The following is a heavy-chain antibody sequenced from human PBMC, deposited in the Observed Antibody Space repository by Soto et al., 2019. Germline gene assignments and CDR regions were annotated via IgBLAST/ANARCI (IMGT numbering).Heavy chain of an antibody. D-gene: IGHD4-17*01. CDR3: ARDPPRGPQDDYGDRVDY. Sequence: GGSLRLSCAASGFTFSSYAMNWVRQAPGKGLEWVSGISATSVYTHYADSVKGRFTISRDNSKNTLYLQMNSLRSDDTAVYYCARDPPRGPQDDYGDRVDYWGQGTLVTVSS. V-gene: IGHV3-23*01. J-gene: IGHJ4*02. CDR1: GFTFSSYA. CDR2: ISATSVYT.